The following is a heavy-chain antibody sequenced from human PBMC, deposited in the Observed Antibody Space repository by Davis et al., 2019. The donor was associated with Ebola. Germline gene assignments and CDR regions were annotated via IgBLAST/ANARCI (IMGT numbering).Heavy chain of an antibody. CDR3: ARRRDYDAFDI. CDR2: IIPIFGTA. J-gene: IGHJ3*02. Sequence: AASVKVSCKASGYTFTSYAISWVRQAPGQGLEWMGGIIPIFGTANYAQKFQGRVTITRDTSTSTAYTELRSLRSDDTAVYYCARRRDYDAFDIWGQGTMVTVSS. V-gene: IGHV1-69*05. D-gene: IGHD2-21*01. CDR1: GYTFTSYA.